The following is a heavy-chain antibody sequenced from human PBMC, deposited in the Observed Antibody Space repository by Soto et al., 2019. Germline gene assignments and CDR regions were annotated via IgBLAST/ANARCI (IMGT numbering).Heavy chain of an antibody. CDR3: ARLEITEGWLDP. Sequence: SETLSLTCTVSGASITSNTYYWGWIRQPPGKGLEWIGSIYYSGSTYYNLSLKSRANISVDTSKNQFSLKLSSVTAADTAVYYCARLEITEGWLDPWGQGTLVTVSS. D-gene: IGHD1-20*01. V-gene: IGHV4-39*01. CDR2: IYYSGST. CDR1: GASITSNTYY. J-gene: IGHJ5*02.